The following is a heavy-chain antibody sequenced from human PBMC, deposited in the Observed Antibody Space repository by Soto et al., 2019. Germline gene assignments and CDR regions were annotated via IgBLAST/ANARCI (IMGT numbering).Heavy chain of an antibody. CDR3: ARDQLRFLEYYFDY. D-gene: IGHD3-3*01. Sequence: ASVKVSCKASGYTFISYGISWVRQAPGQGLEWLGWISPNNGHTNYAQKLQGRVTMTADTSTSTAYMELRSLRSDDTSVYYCARDQLRFLEYYFDYWGQGTLVTVPQ. J-gene: IGHJ4*02. CDR2: ISPNNGHT. CDR1: GYTFISYG. V-gene: IGHV1-18*01.